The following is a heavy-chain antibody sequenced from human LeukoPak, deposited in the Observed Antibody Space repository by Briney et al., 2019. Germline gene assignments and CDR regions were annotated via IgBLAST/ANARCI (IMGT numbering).Heavy chain of an antibody. D-gene: IGHD1-14*01. V-gene: IGHV3-23*01. CDR2: ISGSGSTT. J-gene: IGHJ4*02. CDR1: GFTFSSYA. CDR3: AKSEL. Sequence: GGSLRLSYAASGFTFSSYAMNWVRQAPGKGLEWVSTISGSGSTTSYTDSVKGRFTISRDNSKKMLYLQMNSLRAEDTAVYYCAKSELWGQGTLVTVSS.